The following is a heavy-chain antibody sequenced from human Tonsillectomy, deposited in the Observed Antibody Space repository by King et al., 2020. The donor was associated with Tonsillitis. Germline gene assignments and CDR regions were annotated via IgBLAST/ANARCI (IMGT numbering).Heavy chain of an antibody. CDR2: IYSTGST. CDR1: GFIVSNNY. Sequence: VQLVESGGGLVQPGGSLRLSCAASGFIVSNNYMSWVRQAPGKGLEWVSVIYSTGSTYYADSVKGRFTISRDNSENTVYLQLNSLRAEDTAVYYCARGGDYYDTLYYFDYWGQGTLVTVSS. V-gene: IGHV3-66*01. D-gene: IGHD3-22*01. J-gene: IGHJ4*02. CDR3: ARGGDYYDTLYYFDY.